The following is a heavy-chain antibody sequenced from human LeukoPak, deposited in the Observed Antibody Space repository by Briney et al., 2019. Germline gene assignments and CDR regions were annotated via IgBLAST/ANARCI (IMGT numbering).Heavy chain of an antibody. CDR1: GFTFTSYA. J-gene: IGHJ4*02. CDR2: ISKSGGIT. Sequence: GGSLRLSCAASGFTFTSYAMSWVRQAPGKGLEWVSTISKSGGITYYADSVKGRFTISRDNSKNTLYLQMDSPGAEDTAVYYCAQALKSAYDYGPTDSWGQGTLVTVSS. CDR3: AQALKSAYDYGPTDS. V-gene: IGHV3-23*01. D-gene: IGHD5-12*01.